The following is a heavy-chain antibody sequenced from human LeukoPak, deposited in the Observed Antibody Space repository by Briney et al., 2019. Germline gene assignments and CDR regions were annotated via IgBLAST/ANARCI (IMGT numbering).Heavy chain of an antibody. CDR1: GGSISSGGYY. CDR2: IYYSGST. V-gene: IGHV4-31*03. D-gene: IGHD3-3*01. J-gene: IGHJ4*02. Sequence: SETLSLTCTVSGGSISSGGYYWSWIRQHPGKGLEWIGYIYYSGSTYYNPSLKSRVTISVDTSKNQFSLKLSSVTAADTAVYYCARHRHFTIFGKNRNFDYWGQGTLVTVSS. CDR3: ARHRHFTIFGKNRNFDY.